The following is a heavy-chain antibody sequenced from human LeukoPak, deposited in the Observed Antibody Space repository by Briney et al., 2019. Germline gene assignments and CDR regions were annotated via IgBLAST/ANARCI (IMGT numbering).Heavy chain of an antibody. V-gene: IGHV3-21*01. Sequence: GGSVRLSCAASGFTFSSYSMDWAGPPPGKWLEWVSSISSGRSYIYYAASVQGRVTIPIDQAKSPVYLQTNSLRAEDTAVYYCARDLGLIGSSWYYGAFDIWGQGTLVTVSS. D-gene: IGHD6-13*01. J-gene: IGHJ3*02. CDR2: ISSGRSYI. CDR3: ARDLGLIGSSWYYGAFDI. CDR1: GFTFSSYS.